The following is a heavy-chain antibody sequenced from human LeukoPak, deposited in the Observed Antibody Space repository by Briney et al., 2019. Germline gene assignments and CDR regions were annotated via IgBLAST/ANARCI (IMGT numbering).Heavy chain of an antibody. J-gene: IGHJ6*03. CDR1: GYTFTSYG. CDR2: ISAYNGNT. CDR3: ARLGPHIAAAGTIYDYYYYYMDV. Sequence: ASVKVSCKASGYTFTSYGISWVRQAPGQGLEWMGWISAYNGNTNYAQKLQGRVTMTTDTSTSTAYMELRSLRSDDTAVYYCARLGPHIAAAGTIYDYYYYYMDVWGKGTTVTVSS. D-gene: IGHD6-13*01. V-gene: IGHV1-18*01.